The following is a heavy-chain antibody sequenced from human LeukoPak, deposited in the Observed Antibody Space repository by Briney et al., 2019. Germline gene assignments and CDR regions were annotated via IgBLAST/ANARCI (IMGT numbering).Heavy chain of an antibody. D-gene: IGHD2-15*01. V-gene: IGHV4-39*01. CDR3: ARRRQKFAVIVNWFDP. Sequence: SETLSLTCSVSGVSINSRYYDWWGWIRQPPGKGLEWIGSISSTGNTYYKPSLRTRVTISLDTSKNQFSLKLSSVTAADTAVYYCARRRQKFAVIVNWFDPWGQGTLVTVSS. J-gene: IGHJ5*02. CDR1: GVSINSRYYD. CDR2: ISSTGNT.